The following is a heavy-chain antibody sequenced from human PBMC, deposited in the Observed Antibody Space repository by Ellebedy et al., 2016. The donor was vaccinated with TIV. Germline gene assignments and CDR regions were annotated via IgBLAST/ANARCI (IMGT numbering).Heavy chain of an antibody. J-gene: IGHJ4*02. CDR3: ARVGVPAANDPFDY. CDR2: ISSSSSYI. Sequence: GESLKIPXAASGFTFSSYSMNWVRQAPGKGLEWVSSISSSSSYIYYADSVKGRFTISRDNAKNSLYLQMNSLRAEDTAVYYCARVGVPAANDPFDYWGQGTLVTVSS. V-gene: IGHV3-21*01. D-gene: IGHD2-2*01. CDR1: GFTFSSYS.